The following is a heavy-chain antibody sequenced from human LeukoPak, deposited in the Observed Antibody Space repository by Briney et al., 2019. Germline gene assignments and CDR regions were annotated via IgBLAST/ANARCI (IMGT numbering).Heavy chain of an antibody. V-gene: IGHV1-18*01. CDR3: ARGPFLEQLVTNWFDP. CDR2: ISAYNGNT. D-gene: IGHD6-6*01. J-gene: IGHJ5*02. Sequence: RASVKVSCKASGYTFTSYGISWVRQAPGQGLEWMGWISAYNGNTNYAQKLQGRVTMTTDTSTSTAYMELRSLRSDDTAVYYCARGPFLEQLVTNWFDPWGQGILVTVSS. CDR1: GYTFTSYG.